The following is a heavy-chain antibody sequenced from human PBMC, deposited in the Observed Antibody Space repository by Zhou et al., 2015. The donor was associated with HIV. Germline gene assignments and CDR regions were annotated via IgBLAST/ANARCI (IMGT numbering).Heavy chain of an antibody. CDR3: ARCALNYYDSSGYTPGSFYYYYYGMDV. CDR2: ISAYNGNT. Sequence: QVQLVQSGAEVKKPGASVKVSCKASGYTFTSYGISWVRQAPGQGLEWMGWISAYNGNTNYAQKFQGRVTITADESTSTAYMELSSLRSEDTAVYYCARCALNYYDSSGYTPGSFYYYYYGMDVWGQGTTVTVSS. J-gene: IGHJ6*02. V-gene: IGHV1-18*01. D-gene: IGHD3-22*01. CDR1: GYTFTSYG.